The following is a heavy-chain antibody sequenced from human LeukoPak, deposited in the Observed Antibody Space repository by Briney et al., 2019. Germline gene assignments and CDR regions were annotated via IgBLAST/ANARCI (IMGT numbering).Heavy chain of an antibody. D-gene: IGHD3-10*01. CDR3: ARGPTMVRGVRTKWFDP. Sequence: SETLSLTCTVSGGSISDYFWSWIRQPPGKGLEWVGYVFYNGSTNYNPSLKSRVTISVDTSKNQFSLKLSSVIAADTAVYYCARGPTMVRGVRTKWFDPWGQGTLVTVSS. V-gene: IGHV4-59*01. CDR2: VFYNGST. CDR1: GGSISDYF. J-gene: IGHJ5*02.